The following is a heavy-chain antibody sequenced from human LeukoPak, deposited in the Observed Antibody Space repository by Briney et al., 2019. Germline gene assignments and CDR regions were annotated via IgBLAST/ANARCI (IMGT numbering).Heavy chain of an antibody. D-gene: IGHD3-22*01. J-gene: IGHJ3*02. CDR2: ISGSGGST. V-gene: IGHV3-23*01. CDR3: AKAITMIVVVSAFDI. Sequence: GGSLRLSCAASGFTFSSYAMSWVRQAPGKGLEWVSAISGSGGSTCYADSVKGRFTISRDNSKNTLYLQMNSLRAEDTAVYYCAKAITMIVVVSAFDIWGQGTMVTVSS. CDR1: GFTFSSYA.